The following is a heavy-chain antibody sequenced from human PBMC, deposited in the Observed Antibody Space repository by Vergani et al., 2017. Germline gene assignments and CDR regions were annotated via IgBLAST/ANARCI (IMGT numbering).Heavy chain of an antibody. CDR2: IKSDGSIT. Sequence: EVQLVESGGGLIHPGGSLRLSCEGSGFSFSGYWMHWVRQSPEKGLVWVSRIKSDGSITNYADSVKGRFTISRDNAKNTWYLEMNSLRGDDTAIYYCVRSRCSGPCFMSNWFDSWGQRTLVTVSS. D-gene: IGHD5-12*01. J-gene: IGHJ5*01. CDR1: GFSFSGYW. V-gene: IGHV3-74*01. CDR3: VRSRCSGPCFMSNWFDS.